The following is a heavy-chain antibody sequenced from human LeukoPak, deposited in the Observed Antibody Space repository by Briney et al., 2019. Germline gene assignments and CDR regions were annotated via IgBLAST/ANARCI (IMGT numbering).Heavy chain of an antibody. V-gene: IGHV3-23*01. D-gene: IGHD3-22*01. Sequence: GGSLRLSCAASGFTFSDYYMNWVRQAPGKGLEWVSAISGSGGSTYYADSVKGRFTISRDNSKNTLYLQMNSLRAEDTAIYYCAKKSDSSGFYFDYWGQGTLVTVSS. CDR3: AKKSDSSGFYFDY. CDR2: ISGSGGST. CDR1: GFTFSDYY. J-gene: IGHJ4*02.